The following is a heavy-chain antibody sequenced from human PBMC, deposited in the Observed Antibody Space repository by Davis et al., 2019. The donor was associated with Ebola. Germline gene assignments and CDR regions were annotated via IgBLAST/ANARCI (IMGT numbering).Heavy chain of an antibody. D-gene: IGHD6-13*01. J-gene: IGHJ4*02. V-gene: IGHV3-21*01. CDR3: ARWVQGSSWHVDY. CDR2: ISSSSSYI. Sequence: GGSLRLSCAASGFTFSIYGMNWVRQAPGKGLEWVSSISSSSSYIYQADSVKGRFTISRDNAKNSLYLQMNSLRAEDTAVYYCARWVQGSSWHVDYWGQGTLVTVSS. CDR1: GFTFSIYG.